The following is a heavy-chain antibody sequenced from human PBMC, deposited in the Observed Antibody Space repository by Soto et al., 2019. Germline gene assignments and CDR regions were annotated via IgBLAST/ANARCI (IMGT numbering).Heavy chain of an antibody. J-gene: IGHJ6*02. V-gene: IGHV1-3*01. CDR1: GYTFTSYA. Sequence: ASVKVSCKASGYTFTSYAMHWVRQAPGQRLEWMGWINAGNGNIKYSQKFQGRVTITRDTSASTAYMELTSLRSEDTAVYYCARARAGYCSGGSCPYGMDVWGQGTTVTVSS. CDR2: INAGNGNI. CDR3: ARARAGYCSGGSCPYGMDV. D-gene: IGHD2-15*01.